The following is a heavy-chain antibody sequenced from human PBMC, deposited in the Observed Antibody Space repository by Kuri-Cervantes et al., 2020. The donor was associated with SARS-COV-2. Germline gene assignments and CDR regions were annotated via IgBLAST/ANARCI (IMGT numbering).Heavy chain of an antibody. Sequence: SETLSLTCTVSGGSISSSSYYWGWIRQPPGKELEWIGSIYDSGNTYYNPSLKSRVTISVDTSKNQFSLKLSSVTAADTVVYYCVRVDCSAGTCYRRSFDYWGRGTLVTVSS. CDR1: GGSISSSSYY. V-gene: IGHV4-39*01. J-gene: IGHJ4*02. D-gene: IGHD2-15*01. CDR3: VRVDCSAGTCYRRSFDY. CDR2: IYDSGNT.